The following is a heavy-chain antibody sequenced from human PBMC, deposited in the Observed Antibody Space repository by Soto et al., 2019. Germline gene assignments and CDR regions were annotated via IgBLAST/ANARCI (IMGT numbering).Heavy chain of an antibody. V-gene: IGHV3-43*01. CDR3: AKDGRDPRPYYFDY. Sequence: PGGSLRLSCAASGLTFDDYTMHGVRNAPGKGLEWVSLISWDGGSTYYADSVKGRFTISRDNSKNSLYLQMNSLRTEDTALYYSAKDGRDPRPYYFDYWGQGTLVTVSS. J-gene: IGHJ4*02. CDR1: GLTFDDYT. CDR2: ISWDGGST.